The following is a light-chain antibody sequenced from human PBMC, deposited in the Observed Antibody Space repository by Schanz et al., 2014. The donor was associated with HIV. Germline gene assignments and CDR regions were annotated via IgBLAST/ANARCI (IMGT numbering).Light chain of an antibody. Sequence: EMVMPQSPPPLSMSPGERAPLSCRAGQSVVTTLAWFHQKPGQAPRLLIYGASTRATGVPARFSGSGSGTEFTLTISSLQPEDFATYYCQQSYSTPLTFGGGTKVEIK. J-gene: IGKJ4*01. CDR1: QSVVTT. CDR2: GAS. CDR3: QQSYSTPLT. V-gene: IGKV3-15*01.